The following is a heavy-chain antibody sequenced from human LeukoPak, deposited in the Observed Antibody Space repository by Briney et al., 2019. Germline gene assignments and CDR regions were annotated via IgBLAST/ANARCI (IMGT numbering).Heavy chain of an antibody. Sequence: GGSLRLSCAAAGFTFNTYGMHWLRQAPGKGLEWVALIWYDGSNKYYADSVKGRFTISRDNSRDTLFLQMNSLRVEDSAVYYCARDRGTNIVNAGLRPGYIDCWGQGTLVTVPS. CDR3: ARDRGTNIVNAGLRPGYIDC. CDR1: GFTFNTYG. D-gene: IGHD1-1*01. J-gene: IGHJ4*02. CDR2: IWYDGSNK. V-gene: IGHV3-33*01.